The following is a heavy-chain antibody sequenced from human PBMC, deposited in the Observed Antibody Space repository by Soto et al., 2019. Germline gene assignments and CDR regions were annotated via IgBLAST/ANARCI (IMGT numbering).Heavy chain of an antibody. CDR3: ARDFPPGGGDY. J-gene: IGHJ4*02. CDR1: GFTFSSYW. V-gene: IGHV3-7*01. CDR2: IKQDGSEK. Sequence: GESLKISCAASGFTFSSYWMSWVRQAPGKGLEWVANIKQDGSEKYYVDSVKGRFTISRDNAKNSLYLQMNSLRAEDTAVYYCARDFPPGGGDYWGQGTLVTVSS. D-gene: IGHD3-10*01.